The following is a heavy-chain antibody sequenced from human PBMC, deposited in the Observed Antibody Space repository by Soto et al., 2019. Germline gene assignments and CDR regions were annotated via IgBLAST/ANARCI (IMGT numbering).Heavy chain of an antibody. V-gene: IGHV1-18*01. CDR1: GYTFTSYG. CDR2: ISAYNGNT. Sequence: ASVKVSCKASGYTFTSYGISWVRQAPGQGLEWMGWISAYNGNTNYAQKLQGRDTMTTDTSTSTAYMELRSLRSDDTAVYYCARDLVVLSSPEDAFDIWGQGTMVTVSS. CDR3: ARDLVVLSSPEDAFDI. D-gene: IGHD2-15*01. J-gene: IGHJ3*02.